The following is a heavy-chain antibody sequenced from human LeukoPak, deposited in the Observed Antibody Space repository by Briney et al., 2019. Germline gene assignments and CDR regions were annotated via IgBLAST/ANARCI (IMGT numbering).Heavy chain of an antibody. J-gene: IGHJ3*02. D-gene: IGHD2-2*01. CDR2: ISGSGGST. CDR1: GFTFSSYN. V-gene: IGHV3-23*01. Sequence: AGGSLRLSCAASGFTFSSYNMNWVRQAPGKGLEWVSAISGSGGSTYYADSVKGRFTISRDNSKNTLYLQMNSLRAEDTAVYYCAKARCSSTSCHLGAFDIWGQGTMVTVSS. CDR3: AKARCSSTSCHLGAFDI.